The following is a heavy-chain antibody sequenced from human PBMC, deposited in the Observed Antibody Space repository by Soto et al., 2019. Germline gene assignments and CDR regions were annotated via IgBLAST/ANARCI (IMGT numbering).Heavy chain of an antibody. J-gene: IGHJ6*02. CDR2: IFSNDEK. V-gene: IGHV2-26*01. Sequence: QVTLKESGPVLVKPTETLTLTCTVSGFSLSNARMGVSWIRQPPGTALEWLAHIFSNDEKSHSTSLKSRLTSTQDTSKSQVFLTMTNMDPVDTATYYCARYFGYYYYGMDVWGQGTTVTVSS. D-gene: IGHD3-9*01. CDR1: GFSLSNARMG. CDR3: ARYFGYYYYGMDV.